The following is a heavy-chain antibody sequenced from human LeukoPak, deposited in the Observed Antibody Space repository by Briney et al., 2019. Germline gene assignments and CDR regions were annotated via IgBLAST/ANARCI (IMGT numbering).Heavy chain of an antibody. V-gene: IGHV4-59*08. Sequence: TSETLSLTCTVSGGSISSYYWSWIRQPPGKGLEWIGYIYYSGSTNYNPSLKSRVTISVDTSKNQFSLKLSSVTAADTAVYYCARHSSSWRFDYWGQGTLVTVSS. CDR1: GGSISSYY. D-gene: IGHD6-13*01. CDR3: ARHSSSWRFDY. CDR2: IYYSGST. J-gene: IGHJ4*02.